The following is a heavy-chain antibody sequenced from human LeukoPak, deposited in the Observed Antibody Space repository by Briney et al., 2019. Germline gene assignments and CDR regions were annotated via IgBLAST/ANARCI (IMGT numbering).Heavy chain of an antibody. CDR3: AREIVVVTAIHSSDAFDI. J-gene: IGHJ3*02. Sequence: GAPVKVSCKVSGYTLTELSMHWVRQAPGQGLEWMGWINPNSGGTNYAQKFQGRVTMTRDTSISTAYMELSRLRSDDTAVYYCAREIVVVTAIHSSDAFDIWGQGTMVTVSS. CDR2: INPNSGGT. CDR1: GYTLTELS. D-gene: IGHD2-21*02. V-gene: IGHV1-2*02.